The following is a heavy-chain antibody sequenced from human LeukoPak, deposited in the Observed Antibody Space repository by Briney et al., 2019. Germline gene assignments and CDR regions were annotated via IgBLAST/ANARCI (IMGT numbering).Heavy chain of an antibody. CDR1: GFTFSSYE. Sequence: PGGSLRLSCAASGFTFSSYEMNWVRQAPGKGLEWVSYISSSGSTIYYADSVKGRFTISRDNAKNSLYLQMNSLRAEDTAVYYCAREGKYYDYVWGSYRYGPLDYWGQGTLVTVSS. J-gene: IGHJ4*02. V-gene: IGHV3-48*03. CDR3: AREGKYYDYVWGSYRYGPLDY. CDR2: ISSSGSTI. D-gene: IGHD3-16*02.